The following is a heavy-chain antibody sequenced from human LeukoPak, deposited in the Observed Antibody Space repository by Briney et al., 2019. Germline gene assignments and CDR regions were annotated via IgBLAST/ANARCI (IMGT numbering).Heavy chain of an antibody. CDR2: INWNGGST. CDR3: ARDYQDYYGSGSYLFDAFDI. V-gene: IGHV3-20*04. D-gene: IGHD3-10*01. Sequence: GGSLRLSCAASGFTFDDYGMSWVRQAPGKGLEWVSGINWNGGSTGYADSVKGRFTISRDNAKNSLYLQMNSLRAEDTALYYCARDYQDYYGSGSYLFDAFDIWGQGTMVTVSS. CDR1: GFTFDDYG. J-gene: IGHJ3*02.